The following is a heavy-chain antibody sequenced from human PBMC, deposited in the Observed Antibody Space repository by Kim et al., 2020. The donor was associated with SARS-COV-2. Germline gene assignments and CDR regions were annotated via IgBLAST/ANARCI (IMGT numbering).Heavy chain of an antibody. CDR3: VRRVQADY. J-gene: IGHJ4*02. CDR2: GGFT. V-gene: IGHV3-23*01. Sequence: GGFTAYRDSVKGRFTISRDNFKNTLFLQMNSLRAEDTAVYFCVRRVQADYWGQGTRVTVSS.